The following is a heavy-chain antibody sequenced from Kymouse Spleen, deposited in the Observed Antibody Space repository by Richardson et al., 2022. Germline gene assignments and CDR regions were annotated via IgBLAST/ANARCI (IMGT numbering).Heavy chain of an antibody. CDR3: AKGLTGTYYYYGMDV. Sequence: EVQLVESGGGLVQPGRSLRLSCAASGFTFDDYAMHWVRQAPGKGLEWVSGISWNSGSIGYADSVKGRFTISRDNAKNSLYLQMNSLRAEDTALYYCAKGLTGTYYYYGMDVWGQGTTVTVSS. CDR2: ISWNSGSI. D-gene: IGHD1-20*01,IGHD1-7*01. J-gene: IGHJ6*02. CDR1: GFTFDDYA. V-gene: IGHV3-9*01.